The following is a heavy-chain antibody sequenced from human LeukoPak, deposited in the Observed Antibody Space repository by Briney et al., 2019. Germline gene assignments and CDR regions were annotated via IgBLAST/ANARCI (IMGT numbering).Heavy chain of an antibody. V-gene: IGHV3-53*01. CDR2: LYSGADT. CDR3: ARIGDHFHWYLDL. J-gene: IGHJ2*01. Sequence: GGSLRLSCTASGFTVATNYMNWVRQPPGKGLEWVSILYSGADTYYADSVKGRFIVSRDSSKNMLFLHMNALRPEDTAVYYCARIGDHFHWYLDLWGRGTLVTVSP. CDR1: GFTVATNY. D-gene: IGHD3-3*02.